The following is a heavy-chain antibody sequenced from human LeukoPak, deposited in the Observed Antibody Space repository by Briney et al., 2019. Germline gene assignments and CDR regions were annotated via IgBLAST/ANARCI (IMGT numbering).Heavy chain of an antibody. CDR2: IYPGDSNT. V-gene: IGHV5-51*01. D-gene: IGHD6-13*01. J-gene: IGHJ3*02. CDR3: ARRIAAAGNAFDI. CDR1: GDSFNDYW. Sequence: GASLQISYEGSGDSFNDYWIGWVRRMSGKGLGWMGIIYPGDSNTRYSPSFQGQVTISADKSIYTAYLQWSSLRPSDTGIYYCARRIAAAGNAFDIWGHGTRVSVSP.